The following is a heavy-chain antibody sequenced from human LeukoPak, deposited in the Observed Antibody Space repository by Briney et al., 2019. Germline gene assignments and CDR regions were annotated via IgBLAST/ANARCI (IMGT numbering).Heavy chain of an antibody. D-gene: IGHD5-18*01. CDR2: ISYDGSNK. J-gene: IGHJ4*02. CDR3: AKDQKIRIQPYYFDY. V-gene: IGHV3-30*18. CDR1: GFTFSSYG. Sequence: GGSLRLSCAASGFTFSSYGMHWVRQAPGKGLEWVAVISYDGSNKYYADSVKGRFTISRDNSKNTLYLQMNSLRAEDTAVYYCAKDQKIRIQPYYFDYWGQGTLVTVSS.